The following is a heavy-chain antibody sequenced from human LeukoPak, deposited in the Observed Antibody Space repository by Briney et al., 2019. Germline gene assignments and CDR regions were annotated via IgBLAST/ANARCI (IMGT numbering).Heavy chain of an antibody. D-gene: IGHD2-8*02. CDR2: IYHSGST. J-gene: IGHJ4*02. CDR1: GYSLSSGYY. Sequence: SETLSLTCTVSGYSLSSGYYWGWIRPPPGKGLEWIGSIYHSGSTYYNPSLKSRVTISVDTSKNHFSLKLSSMTAADTAVYYCARERGLVAFDYWGQGTLVTVSS. CDR3: ARERGLVAFDY. V-gene: IGHV4-38-2*02.